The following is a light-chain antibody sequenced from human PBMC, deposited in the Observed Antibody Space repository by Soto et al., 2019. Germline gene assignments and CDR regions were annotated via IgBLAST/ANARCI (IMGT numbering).Light chain of an antibody. CDR2: DVT. CDR3: SSYAGSYSFV. Sequence: SALTQPRSVSGSPGQSVTISCTGTSSDVGGYNYVSWYQQHPGKAPKFMIYDVTERPSGVPDRFSGSKSGNTASLTISGLQTEDEADYYCSSYAGSYSFVFGTGTKLTVL. V-gene: IGLV2-11*01. CDR1: SSDVGGYNY. J-gene: IGLJ1*01.